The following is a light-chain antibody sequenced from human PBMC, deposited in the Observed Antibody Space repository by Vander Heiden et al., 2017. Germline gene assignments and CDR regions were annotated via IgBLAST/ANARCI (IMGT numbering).Light chain of an antibody. Sequence: DIQMTQSPSSLSVSVGDRVTITCRASQSISSYLNWYQQKPGKAPNLLINSVSILQSGVPSRFSGSGYGTDFTLTISSLQPEDFATYYCERSHSTPWTFGQGTRVEIE. CDR2: SVS. CDR3: ERSHSTPWT. CDR1: QSISSY. V-gene: IGKV1-39*01. J-gene: IGKJ1*01.